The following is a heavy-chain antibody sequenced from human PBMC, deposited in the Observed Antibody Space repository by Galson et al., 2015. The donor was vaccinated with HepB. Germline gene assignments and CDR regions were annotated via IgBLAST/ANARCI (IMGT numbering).Heavy chain of an antibody. CDR3: ARDFCSSTSCHPVLDY. D-gene: IGHD2-2*01. CDR2: ISYDGSNK. J-gene: IGHJ4*02. CDR1: GFTFSSYA. V-gene: IGHV3-30-3*01. Sequence: LRLSCASSGFTFSSYAMHWVRQAPGKGLEWVAVISYDGSNKYYADSVKGRFTISRDNSKNTLYLQMNSLRAEDTAVYYCARDFCSSTSCHPVLDYWGQGTLVTVSS.